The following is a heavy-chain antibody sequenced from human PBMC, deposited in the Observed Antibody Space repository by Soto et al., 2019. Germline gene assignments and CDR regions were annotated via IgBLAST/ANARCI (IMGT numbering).Heavy chain of an antibody. J-gene: IGHJ4*02. V-gene: IGHV1-69*13. D-gene: IGHD3-22*01. CDR1: GGTFSSYA. CDR2: IIPIFGTA. Sequence: ASVKVSCKASGGTFSSYAISWVRQAPGQGLEWMGEIIPIFGTANYAQKFQGRVTITADESTSTAYMELSSLRSEDTAVYYCARRRYYYDSSGYLDFDYWGQGTLVTVSS. CDR3: ARRRYYYDSSGYLDFDY.